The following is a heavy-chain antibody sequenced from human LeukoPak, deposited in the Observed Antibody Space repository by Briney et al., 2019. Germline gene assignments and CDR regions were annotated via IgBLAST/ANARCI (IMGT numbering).Heavy chain of an antibody. Sequence: ASVKVSCKTSGYTFTYFGITWVRQAPGQGLEWMGWISTYNGNAKYAQNLQGRVTMTTDTSTTTVYMELRSLRSDDTAVYYCARDGGGSSWYYFDYWGQGTLVTVSS. CDR3: ARDGGGSSWYYFDY. CDR2: ISTYNGNA. V-gene: IGHV1-18*01. D-gene: IGHD6-13*01. CDR1: GYTFTYFG. J-gene: IGHJ4*02.